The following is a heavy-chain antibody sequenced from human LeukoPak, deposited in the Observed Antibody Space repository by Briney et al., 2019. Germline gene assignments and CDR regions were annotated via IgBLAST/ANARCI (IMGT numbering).Heavy chain of an antibody. CDR3: ARQQGLQNLNFDY. J-gene: IGHJ4*02. D-gene: IGHD4-11*01. CDR2: ISSSSGAI. V-gene: IGHV3-48*01. CDR1: GFTFSSYS. Sequence: GGSLRLSCAASGFTFSSYSMNWVRQAPGKGLEWVSYISSSSGAIYYADSVKGRFTISRDNAKNSLYLQMNSLRAEDTAVYYCARQQGLQNLNFDYWGQGTLVTVSS.